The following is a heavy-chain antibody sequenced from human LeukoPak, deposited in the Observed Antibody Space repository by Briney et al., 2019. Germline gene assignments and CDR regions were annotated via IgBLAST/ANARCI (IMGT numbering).Heavy chain of an antibody. CDR3: ARRRWDSSGYYFSFDY. CDR1: GFTFSSYG. Sequence: GGSLRLSCAASGFTFSSYGMSWVRQAPGKGLEWVSAISGSGGSTYYADSVKGRFTISRDNSKNTLYLQMNSLRAEDTAVYYCARRRWDSSGYYFSFDYWGQGTLVTVSS. V-gene: IGHV3-23*01. D-gene: IGHD3-22*01. J-gene: IGHJ4*02. CDR2: ISGSGGST.